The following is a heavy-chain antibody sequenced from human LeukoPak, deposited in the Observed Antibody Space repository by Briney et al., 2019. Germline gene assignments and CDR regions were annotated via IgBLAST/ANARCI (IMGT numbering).Heavy chain of an antibody. CDR1: GYTFTSYG. CDR3: ARYVRARTYYYGMDV. CDR2: ISAYNGNT. Sequence: GASVKVSCKASGYTFTSYGISWMRQAPGQGLEWMGWISAYNGNTNYAQKLQGRVTMTTDTSTSIAYMELRSLRSDDTAVYYCARYVRARTYYYGMDVWGKGTTVTVSS. J-gene: IGHJ6*04. D-gene: IGHD3-16*01. V-gene: IGHV1-18*04.